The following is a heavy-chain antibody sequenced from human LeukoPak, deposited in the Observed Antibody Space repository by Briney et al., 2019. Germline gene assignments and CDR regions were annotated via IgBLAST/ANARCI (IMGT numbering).Heavy chain of an antibody. CDR3: ARDLRRDYVWGSYRSISDY. J-gene: IGHJ4*02. V-gene: IGHV3-48*02. D-gene: IGHD3-16*02. CDR2: ISSSSSTI. CDR1: GFTFSSDS. Sequence: PGGSLRLSCAASGFTFSSDSMNWVRQAPGKGLEWVSYISSSSSTIYYADSVKGRFTISRDNAKNSLYLQMNSLRDEDTAVYYCARDLRRDYVWGSYRSISDYWGQGTLVTVSS.